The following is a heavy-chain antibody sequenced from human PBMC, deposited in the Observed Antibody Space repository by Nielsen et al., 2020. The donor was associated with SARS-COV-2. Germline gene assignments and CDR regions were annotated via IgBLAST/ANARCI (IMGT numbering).Heavy chain of an antibody. CDR1: GYSFTIYG. CDR3: ARRRTLFYYYYGMDV. D-gene: IGHD3-10*01. CDR2: IDPSESYT. V-gene: IGHV5-10-1*01. J-gene: IGHJ6*04. Sequence: SVSCKGCGYSFTIYGIIWVRQMPGKGLWWVERIDPSESYTNYTTSFQSHVTISADKSISTAYLQWSSLKASDTAMYYCARRRTLFYYYYGMDVWGKGTTVTVSS.